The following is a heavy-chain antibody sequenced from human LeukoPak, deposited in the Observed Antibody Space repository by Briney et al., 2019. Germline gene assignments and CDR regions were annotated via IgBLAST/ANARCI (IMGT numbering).Heavy chain of an antibody. Sequence: SVKVSCKASGGTFSSYAINWVRQAPGQGLEWMGRIIPILAIANYAQRFQGRVTITTDKSTSTAYMELSSLRSEDTAVYYCAWNYDILTGTLDYWGQGTLVTVSS. CDR3: AWNYDILTGTLDY. V-gene: IGHV1-69*04. J-gene: IGHJ4*02. CDR1: GGTFSSYA. CDR2: IIPILAIA. D-gene: IGHD3-9*01.